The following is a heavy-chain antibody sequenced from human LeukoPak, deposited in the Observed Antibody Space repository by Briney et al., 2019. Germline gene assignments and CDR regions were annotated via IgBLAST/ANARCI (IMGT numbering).Heavy chain of an antibody. CDR2: MNPNSGNT. CDR3: ARGRNALYGDNTVDY. D-gene: IGHD4-17*01. Sequence: GASVKVSCKASGYTFTSYDINWVRQATGQGLEWMGWMNPNSGNTGYAQKFQGRVTMTRNTSISTAYMELSSLRSEDTAVYCCARGRNALYGDNTVDYWGQGTLVTVSS. J-gene: IGHJ4*02. CDR1: GYTFTSYD. V-gene: IGHV1-8*01.